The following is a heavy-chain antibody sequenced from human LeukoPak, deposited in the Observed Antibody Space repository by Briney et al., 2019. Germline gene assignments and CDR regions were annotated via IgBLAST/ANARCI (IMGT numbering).Heavy chain of an antibody. V-gene: IGHV3-21*01. CDR1: GFTFSSHS. CDR3: APFSAVTHHYFDY. CDR2: ISPDSGYI. D-gene: IGHD6-13*01. Sequence: PGGSLRLSCAASGFTFSSHSLMWVRQAPGKGLEWVSSISPDSGYIYYADSVKGRFTISRDNAEDSLFLQMNSLGAEDTAVYYCAPFSAVTHHYFDYWGQGTLVTVSS. J-gene: IGHJ4*02.